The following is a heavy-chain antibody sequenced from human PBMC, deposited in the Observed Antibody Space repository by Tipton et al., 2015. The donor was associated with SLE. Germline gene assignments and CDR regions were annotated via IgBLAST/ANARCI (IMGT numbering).Heavy chain of an antibody. CDR1: GFTLSRNW. J-gene: IGHJ6*03. D-gene: IGHD3-3*01. V-gene: IGHV4-34*01. CDR2: INHSGSP. CDR3: ARVHFIFGRMDV. Sequence: TLSLTCAASGFTLSRNWMHWVRQAPGKGLEWIGGINHSGSPNYNPSLKSRVTVSVDTSKNQVSLKLSSVTAADTAVYYCARVHFIFGRMDVWDYRPTVTVSS.